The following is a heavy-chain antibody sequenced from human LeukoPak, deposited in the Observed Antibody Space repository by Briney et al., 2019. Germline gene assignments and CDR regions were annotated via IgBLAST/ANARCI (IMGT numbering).Heavy chain of an antibody. V-gene: IGHV4-34*01. CDR3: ARGRVTIFGVAMGGFDY. Sequence: SETLSLTCAVYGGSFSGYYWSWIRQPPGKGLEWIGEINHSGSTNYNPSLKSRVTISVDTSKNQFSLKLSSVTAADTAVYYCARGRVTIFGVAMGGFDYWGQGTLVTVSS. CDR1: GGSFSGYY. CDR2: INHSGST. J-gene: IGHJ4*02. D-gene: IGHD3-3*01.